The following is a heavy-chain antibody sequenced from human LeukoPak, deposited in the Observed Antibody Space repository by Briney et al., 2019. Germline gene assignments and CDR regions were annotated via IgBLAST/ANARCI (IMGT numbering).Heavy chain of an antibody. D-gene: IGHD6-13*01. CDR2: ISGNNGNT. J-gene: IGHJ4*02. CDR3: ARGRAAGTFWLDY. CDR1: RYTFNSYY. V-gene: IGHV1-18*04. Sequence: ASVKVSCKASRYTFNSYYIHWVRQAPGQGLEWMGWISGNNGNTNYAQKVQGRVTMTTDTSTSTAYMELRSLRSDDTAVYYCARGRAAGTFWLDYWGQGTLVTVSS.